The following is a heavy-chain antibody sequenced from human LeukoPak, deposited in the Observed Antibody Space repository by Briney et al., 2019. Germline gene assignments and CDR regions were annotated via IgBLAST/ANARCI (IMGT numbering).Heavy chain of an antibody. CDR1: GYTFTSYY. J-gene: IGHJ4*01. CDR3: ARARSSAATLTTPGN. D-gene: IGHD4-17*01. V-gene: IGHV1-46*01. Sequence: ASVKVSCKASGYTFTSYYMHWVRQAPGQGLEWMGIINPSGGSTSYAQKFNGRVAMTRDTSTSTVYMELSSLRSEDTTAQYCARARSSAATLTTPGNWGHGTPCTVSS. CDR2: INPSGGST.